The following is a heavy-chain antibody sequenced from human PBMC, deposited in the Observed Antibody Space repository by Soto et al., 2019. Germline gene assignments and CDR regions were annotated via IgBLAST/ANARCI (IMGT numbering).Heavy chain of an antibody. CDR2: IYYSGST. V-gene: IGHV4-39*01. CDR3: ARHTYYDFWSGYSTTWNWFEP. Sequence: SETLSLTCTVPGDSISSSRYYWGWLRQPPGKGLEWIGSIYYSGSTYYNPSLKSRVTISVDTSKNQFSLKLSSVTAADTAVYYCARHTYYDFWSGYSTTWNWFEPWGQGTLVTVSS. D-gene: IGHD3-3*01. J-gene: IGHJ5*02. CDR1: GDSISSSRYY.